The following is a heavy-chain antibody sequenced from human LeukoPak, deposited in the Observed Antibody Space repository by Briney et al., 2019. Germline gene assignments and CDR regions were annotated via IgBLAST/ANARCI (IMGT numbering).Heavy chain of an antibody. CDR1: GFTFSSYGMH. CDR3: ARVNAWDYYDSSGYYYEYFQH. J-gene: IGHJ1*01. D-gene: IGHD3-22*01. CDR2: IYYSGST. Sequence: LRLSCAASGFTFSSYGMHWVRQPPGKGLEWIGYIYYSGSTYYNPSLKSRVTISVDTSKNQFSLKLSSVTAADTAVYYCARVNAWDYYDSSGYYYEYFQHWGQGTLVTVSS. V-gene: IGHV4-30-4*08.